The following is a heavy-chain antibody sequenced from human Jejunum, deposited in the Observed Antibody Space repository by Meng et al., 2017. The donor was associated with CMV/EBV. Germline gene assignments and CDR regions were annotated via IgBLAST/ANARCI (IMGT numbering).Heavy chain of an antibody. D-gene: IGHD2-2*01. CDR1: YTFGNFG. J-gene: IGHJ4*02. Sequence: YTFGNFGFSWVRQAPGQGLEWMAWINPNSGHTTYAQNFQGRVTVTIDTSTSTAYMELGSLRFDDTAVYYCARDLCSTDNCYTGFDYWGQGTLVTVSS. CDR3: ARDLCSTDNCYTGFDY. CDR2: INPNSGHT. V-gene: IGHV1-18*01.